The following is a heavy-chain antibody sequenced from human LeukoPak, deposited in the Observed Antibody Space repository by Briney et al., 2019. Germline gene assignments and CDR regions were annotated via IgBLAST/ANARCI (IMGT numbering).Heavy chain of an antibody. CDR1: GGSISNYY. CDR3: ASHRDAFDI. CDR2: IYYSGSS. Sequence: SETLSLTCTVSGGSISNYYWSWIRQPPGKGLEWIGYIYYSGSSNYNPSLKSRVTISVDTSKNQFSLRLSSVTAADKAVYYCASHRDAFDIWGQGTMVTVSS. J-gene: IGHJ3*02. V-gene: IGHV4-59*01.